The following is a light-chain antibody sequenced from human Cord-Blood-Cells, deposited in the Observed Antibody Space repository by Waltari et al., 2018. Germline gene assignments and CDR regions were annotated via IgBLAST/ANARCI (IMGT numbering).Light chain of an antibody. CDR2: EVS. Sequence: QSALTQPASVSGSPGQSITISCTGTSSDVGGYNYVSWYQQHPGKAPKRMIYEVSNRPSGCAIRFSGSKSGNTASLTISGLQAEDEADYYCSSYTSSSTLVFGGGTKLTVL. CDR3: SSYTSSSTLV. J-gene: IGLJ3*02. V-gene: IGLV2-14*01. CDR1: SSDVGGYNY.